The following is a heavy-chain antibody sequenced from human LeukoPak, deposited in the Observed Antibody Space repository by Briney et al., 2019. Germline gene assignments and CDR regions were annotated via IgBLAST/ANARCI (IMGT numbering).Heavy chain of an antibody. J-gene: IGHJ5*02. Sequence: SEPLSLTCTVSGGSISSYYWSWIRQPPGKGLEWIGYIYYSGSTNYNPSLKSRVTISVDTSKNQFSLKLSPVTAADTAVYYCAKDKSLWSGFLSWGQGTLVTVSS. CDR3: AKDKSLWSGFLS. CDR2: IYYSGST. CDR1: GGSISSYY. D-gene: IGHD3-3*01. V-gene: IGHV4-59*01.